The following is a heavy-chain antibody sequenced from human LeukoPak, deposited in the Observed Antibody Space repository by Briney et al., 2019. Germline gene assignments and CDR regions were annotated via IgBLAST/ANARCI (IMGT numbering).Heavy chain of an antibody. CDR1: GFTFSSYW. V-gene: IGHV3-21*01. Sequence: GGSLRLSCAASGFTFSSYWMSWVRQAPGKGLEWVSSISSSSSYIYYADSVKGRFTISRDNAKNSLYLQMNSLRAEDTAVYYCARDAGVGATGYYFDYWGQGTLVTVSS. D-gene: IGHD1-26*01. CDR2: ISSSSSYI. CDR3: ARDAGVGATGYYFDY. J-gene: IGHJ4*02.